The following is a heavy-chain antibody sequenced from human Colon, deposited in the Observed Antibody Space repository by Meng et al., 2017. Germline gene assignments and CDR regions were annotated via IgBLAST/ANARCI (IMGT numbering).Heavy chain of an antibody. J-gene: IGHJ4*02. CDR1: GFSFSDYV. V-gene: IGHV3-69-1*01. CDR3: SRISIFGVVFFDL. Sequence: EVQLVESGGGLVKPGGSLRRSCAASGFSFSDYVMSWVCESPGKGLEGVSSVSSDAKIYYADSLKGRFTISRDNAQNSLFLEMTSLRAEDTAVYYCSRISIFGVVFFDLWGQGTLVTVSS. D-gene: IGHD3-3*01. CDR2: VSSDAKI.